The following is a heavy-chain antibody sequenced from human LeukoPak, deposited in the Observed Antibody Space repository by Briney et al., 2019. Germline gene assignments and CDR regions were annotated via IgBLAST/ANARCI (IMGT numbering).Heavy chain of an antibody. J-gene: IGHJ4*02. CDR3: AKGQDPIDYYGSGSYPLDY. V-gene: IGHV3-30*02. CDR2: IRYDGSNK. Sequence: PGGSLRLSCAASGFTFSSYGMHWVRQAPGKGLEWAAFIRYDGSNKYYADSVKGRFTISRDNSKNTLYLQMNSLRAEDTAVYYCAKGQDPIDYYGSGSYPLDYWGQGTLVTVSS. CDR1: GFTFSSYG. D-gene: IGHD3-10*01.